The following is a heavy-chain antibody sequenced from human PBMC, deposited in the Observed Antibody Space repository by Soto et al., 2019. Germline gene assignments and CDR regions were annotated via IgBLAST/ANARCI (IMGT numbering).Heavy chain of an antibody. Sequence: QLHLVQSGAVVKKPGASVTVSCSASGYPVTAYYMHWVRQAPGRGLEWMGGINPATGAAKYTQTFRGGVTITRDTATITLFRELRGATSGDTCLFCFAGGGGVGVAGSAAFDMWGQGTLVTVSS. CDR2: INPATGAA. V-gene: IGHV1-2*02. D-gene: IGHD3-3*01. J-gene: IGHJ3*02. CDR3: AGGGGVGVAGSAAFDM. CDR1: GYPVTAYY.